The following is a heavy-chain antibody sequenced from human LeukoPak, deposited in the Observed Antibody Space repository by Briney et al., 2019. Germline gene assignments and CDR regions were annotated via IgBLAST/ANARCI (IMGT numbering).Heavy chain of an antibody. CDR3: ARGAYSSSWYAGYFDY. V-gene: IGHV1-69*01. Sequence: GSSVKVSCKASGGTFSSYAISWVRQAPGQGLEWMGGIIPIFGTANYAQKFQGRVTITADESTSTAYMELSSLRSEDTAVYYCARGAYSSSWYAGYFDYWGQGTLVTVSS. CDR1: GGTFSSYA. D-gene: IGHD6-13*01. J-gene: IGHJ4*02. CDR2: IIPIFGTA.